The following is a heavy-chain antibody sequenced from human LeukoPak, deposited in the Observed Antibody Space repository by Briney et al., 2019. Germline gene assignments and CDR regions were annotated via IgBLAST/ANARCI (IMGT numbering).Heavy chain of an antibody. CDR3: ARGYDYVWGSYRSKSDAFDI. CDR2: ISYDGRNK. V-gene: IGHV3-30*04. Sequence: GGSLRLSCAASGFTSSSYAMHWVRQAPGKGREWVAVISYDGRNKYYADSVKGRFTISRDNAKNSLYLRMNSLRAEDTAVYYCARGYDYVWGSYRSKSDAFDIWGQGTMVTVSS. D-gene: IGHD3-16*02. CDR1: GFTSSSYA. J-gene: IGHJ3*02.